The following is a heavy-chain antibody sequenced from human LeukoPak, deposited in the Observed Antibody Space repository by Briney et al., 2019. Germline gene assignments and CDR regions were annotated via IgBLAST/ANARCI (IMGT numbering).Heavy chain of an antibody. Sequence: GGSLRLSCAASGFTSSSYWMSWVRQAPGKGLEGVANIKQDGSEKYYVDSVKGRFTISRDNAKNSLYLQMNRLRAEDTAVYYCARFLGYCSSTSCPAAFDIWGQGTMVTVSS. CDR1: GFTSSSYW. CDR3: ARFLGYCSSTSCPAAFDI. D-gene: IGHD2-2*01. J-gene: IGHJ3*02. V-gene: IGHV3-7*03. CDR2: IKQDGSEK.